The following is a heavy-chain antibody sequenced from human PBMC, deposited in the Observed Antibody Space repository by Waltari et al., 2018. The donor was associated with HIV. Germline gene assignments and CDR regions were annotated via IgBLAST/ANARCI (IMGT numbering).Heavy chain of an antibody. D-gene: IGHD6-13*01. J-gene: IGHJ6*02. CDR1: GFTFSNYG. Sequence: EVQVLESGGALVQPGGSLRSSGAASGFTFSNYGMRWLRQAPGKGLEWVSTISGSGGSTYYADSVKGRFTVSRDNSKNTLYLQMNSLRAEDTAVYFCVKEHQYSHSWYSYYGMDVWGQGTTVTVSS. CDR2: ISGSGGST. CDR3: VKEHQYSHSWYSYYGMDV. V-gene: IGHV3-23*01.